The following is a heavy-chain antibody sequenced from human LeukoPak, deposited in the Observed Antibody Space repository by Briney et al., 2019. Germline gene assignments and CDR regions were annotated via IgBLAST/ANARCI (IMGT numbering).Heavy chain of an antibody. CDR1: GFPFSSYW. J-gene: IGHJ4*02. CDR2: ITQDGSKK. V-gene: IGHV3-7*04. Sequence: GGSLRLSCVASGFPFSSYWMTWVRQGPGKGLEWVATITQDGSKKSYVVSVKGRFTISRDNAKNSLYLQMNSLIAEDTAIYYCTRVGYIDEGIDYWGQGTLVTVSS. D-gene: IGHD5-24*01. CDR3: TRVGYIDEGIDY.